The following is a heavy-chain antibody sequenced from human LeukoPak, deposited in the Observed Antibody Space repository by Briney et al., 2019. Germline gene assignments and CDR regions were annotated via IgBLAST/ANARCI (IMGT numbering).Heavy chain of an antibody. J-gene: IGHJ4*02. CDR2: IRESGGSA. V-gene: IGHV3-23*01. CDR3: ARDDVFQVVPAAMEGDDY. CDR1: GFSFSIYA. Sequence: PGGSLRLSCAASGFSFSIYAMSWVRQAPGEGLEWVSCIRESGGSAYYADSVKGRFTISRDNSKNTLYLQMNSLRVEDTAVYYCARDDVFQVVPAAMEGDDYWGQGTLVTVSS. D-gene: IGHD2-2*01.